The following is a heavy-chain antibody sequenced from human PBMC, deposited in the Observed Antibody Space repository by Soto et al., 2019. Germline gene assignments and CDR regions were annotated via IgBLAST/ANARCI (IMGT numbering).Heavy chain of an antibody. CDR2: ISGSGGST. D-gene: IGHD2-2*01. Sequence: GGSLRLSCAASGFTFSSYAMSWVRQAPGKGLEWVSAISGSGGSTYYADSVKGRFTISRDNSKNTLYLQMNSLRAEDTAVYYCAKDESNLYCSSTSCYAYYFDYWGQGTLVTVSS. V-gene: IGHV3-23*01. CDR3: AKDESNLYCSSTSCYAYYFDY. CDR1: GFTFSSYA. J-gene: IGHJ4*02.